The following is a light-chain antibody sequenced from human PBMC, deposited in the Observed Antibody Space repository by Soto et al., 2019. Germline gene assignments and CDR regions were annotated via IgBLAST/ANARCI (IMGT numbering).Light chain of an antibody. CDR3: QQYNNWPFPT. CDR2: GAS. J-gene: IGKJ1*01. Sequence: EIVMTQSPATLSVSPGERATLSCRASQSVSSNLAWYQQKPGQAPRLLIYGASTRATGIPARFSGSGSGTEFTLTISSVQSEDFAVYYCQQYNNWPFPTFGQGTKVDIK. V-gene: IGKV3-15*01. CDR1: QSVSSN.